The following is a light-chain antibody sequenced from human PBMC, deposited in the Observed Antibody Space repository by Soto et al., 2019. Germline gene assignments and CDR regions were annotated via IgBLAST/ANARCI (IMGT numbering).Light chain of an antibody. CDR2: GAS. V-gene: IGKV3-15*01. Sequence: EIVMTQPPATLSVSPGERATLSCRASQSVSSNLAWYQQKPGQAPRLLIYGASTSATGIRARFSGSGSGTEFTLPISSLQSEDFAVYYCQQYNNWPGTFGQGTRWIS. CDR1: QSVSSN. J-gene: IGKJ1*01. CDR3: QQYNNWPGT.